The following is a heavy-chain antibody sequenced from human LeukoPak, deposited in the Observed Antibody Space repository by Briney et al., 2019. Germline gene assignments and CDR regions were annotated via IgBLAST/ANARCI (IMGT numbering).Heavy chain of an antibody. D-gene: IGHD6-19*01. CDR3: ARGELAVAGPWGYAFDI. CDR2: IYYSGST. V-gene: IGHV4-59*01. Sequence: PSETLSLTCTVSGGSISSYYWSWIRQPPGKGLEWIGYIYYSGSTNYNPSLKSRVTISVDTSKNQFSLELSSVTAADTAVYYCARGELAVAGPWGYAFDIWGQGTMVTVSS. CDR1: GGSISSYY. J-gene: IGHJ3*02.